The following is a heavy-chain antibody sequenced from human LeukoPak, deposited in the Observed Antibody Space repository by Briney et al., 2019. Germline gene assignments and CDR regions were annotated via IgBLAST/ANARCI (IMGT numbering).Heavy chain of an antibody. J-gene: IGHJ6*02. D-gene: IGHD5-18*01. CDR3: ARDAVDTANAV. CDR2: INSDGSIT. CDR1: GFTFTTYW. Sequence: GGSLGLSCAASGFTFTTYWMHWVRQAPGKGLVWVSHINSDGSITSYADSVKGRFTISRDNAKNTLYLQMNSLRAEDTAVYYCARDAVDTANAVWGQGTTVTVSS. V-gene: IGHV3-74*01.